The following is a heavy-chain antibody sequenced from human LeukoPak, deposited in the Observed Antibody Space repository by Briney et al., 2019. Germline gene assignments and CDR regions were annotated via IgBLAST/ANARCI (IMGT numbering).Heavy chain of an antibody. CDR2: IYYSGRT. CDR1: GGSISSYY. Sequence: SETLSLTCSVSGGSISSYYWSWIRQPPGRGLEWIGYIYYSGRTSYNPSLKSRVTISVDTSKNQFSLRLSSLTAADTAVYYCARVTGYVMEDYFDYWGQGTLVTVSS. J-gene: IGHJ4*02. V-gene: IGHV4-59*01. CDR3: ARVTGYVMEDYFDY. D-gene: IGHD6-13*01.